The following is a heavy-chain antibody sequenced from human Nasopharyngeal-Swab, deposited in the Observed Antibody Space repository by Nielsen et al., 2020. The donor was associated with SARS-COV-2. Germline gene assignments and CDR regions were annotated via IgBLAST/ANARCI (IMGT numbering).Heavy chain of an antibody. Sequence: ASVTVSCKASGYTFTGYYMHWVRQATGQGLEWMGWMKPNSGNTGYAQKFQGRVTITRNTSISTAYMELSSLRSEDTAVYYCARSGVVVPAAFYDYGMDVWGQGTTVTVSS. CDR1: GYTFTGYY. J-gene: IGHJ6*02. CDR2: MKPNSGNT. CDR3: ARSGVVVPAAFYDYGMDV. D-gene: IGHD2-2*01. V-gene: IGHV1-8*03.